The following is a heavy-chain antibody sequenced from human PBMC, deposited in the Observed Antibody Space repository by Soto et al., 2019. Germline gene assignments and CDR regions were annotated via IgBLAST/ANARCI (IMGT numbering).Heavy chain of an antibody. D-gene: IGHD1-26*01. CDR3: ARGGSLYWYFDL. J-gene: IGHJ2*01. CDR2: INAGNGNT. V-gene: IGHV1-3*01. Sequence: QVQLVQSGAAVKKPGASVKVSCKASGYTFTSYAMHWVRQAPGQRLEWMGWINAGNGNTKYSQNFQGRVTITRDTSASTAYMELSSLRSGDTAVYYCARGGSLYWYFDLWGRGTLVTVSS. CDR1: GYTFTSYA.